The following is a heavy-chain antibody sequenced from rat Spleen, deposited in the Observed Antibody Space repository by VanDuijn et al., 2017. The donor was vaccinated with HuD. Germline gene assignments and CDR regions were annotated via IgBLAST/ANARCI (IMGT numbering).Heavy chain of an antibody. CDR1: GHSITSSYR. CDR2: INSAGST. Sequence: EVQLQESGPGLVKPSQSLSLTCSVTGHSITSSYRWNWIRKFPGNELEWMGYINSAGSTIYNPSLQSRISITRDTSRNQFFLQVNSVTTEDTATYYCARSDGTHYYLPFANWGQGVMVTVSS. J-gene: IGHJ2*01. D-gene: IGHD1-12*02. CDR3: ARSDGTHYYLPFAN. V-gene: IGHV3-3*01.